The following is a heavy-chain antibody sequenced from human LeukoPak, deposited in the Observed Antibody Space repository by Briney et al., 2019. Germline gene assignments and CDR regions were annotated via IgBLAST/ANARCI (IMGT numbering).Heavy chain of an antibody. CDR2: INQDGSEK. V-gene: IGHV3-7*01. J-gene: IGHJ4*02. CDR1: GITFSTYW. D-gene: IGHD3-10*01. CDR3: AREFYGGSGSYYTHFDY. Sequence: GGSLRLSCAGSGITFSTYWMSWVRQAPGEGLEWVANINQDGSEKYYVDSVKGRFTISRDNAKNSLYLQMNSLRAEDTAVYYCAREFYGGSGSYYTHFDYWGQGTLVTVSS.